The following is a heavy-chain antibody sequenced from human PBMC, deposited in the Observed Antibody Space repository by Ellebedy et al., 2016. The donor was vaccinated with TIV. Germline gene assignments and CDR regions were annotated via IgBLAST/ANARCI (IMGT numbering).Heavy chain of an antibody. V-gene: IGHV3-74*01. CDR1: GFTFSNYF. D-gene: IGHD6-6*01. Sequence: GESLKISXEGSGFTFSNYFMHWVRQAPGREPVWVSRISGDGKVASYADSVKGRFTVSRDNAKNTLYLQMNSLRAEDTALYYCAREKYSRSPDYMDVWGKGTTVTVSS. CDR2: ISGDGKVA. CDR3: AREKYSRSPDYMDV. J-gene: IGHJ6*03.